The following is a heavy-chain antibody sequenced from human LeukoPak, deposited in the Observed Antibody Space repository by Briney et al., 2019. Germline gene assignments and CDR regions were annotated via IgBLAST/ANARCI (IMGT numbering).Heavy chain of an antibody. CDR3: ARESDSRARFDS. CDR2: IRSTGDYI. J-gene: IGHJ4*02. CDR1: GDGFTRHT. V-gene: IGHV3-21*05. Sequence: PGGSLRLPCAGSGDGFTRHTMNWVRRAPGKGLEWISYIRSTGDYIYYADSVKGRFTISRDNARTSVYLQMNSLRVEDTAIYYCARESDSRARFDSWGQGTLVTVSS. D-gene: IGHD6-13*01.